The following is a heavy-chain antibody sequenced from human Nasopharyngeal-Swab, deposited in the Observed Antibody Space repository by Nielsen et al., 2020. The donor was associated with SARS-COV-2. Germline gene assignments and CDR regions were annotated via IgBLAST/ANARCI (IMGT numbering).Heavy chain of an antibody. CDR1: GFNFISYG. CDR2: ISYDGSNK. D-gene: IGHD5-24*01. V-gene: IGHV3-30*18. J-gene: IGHJ4*02. Sequence: LSLTCAASGFNFISYGMHWVLQAPGKGLEWVAVISYDGSNKYYADYAKGRFTISRDNSKNTLYLQMNSLRAEDTAVYYCAKGLEMATADYWGQGTLVTVSS. CDR3: AKGLEMATADY.